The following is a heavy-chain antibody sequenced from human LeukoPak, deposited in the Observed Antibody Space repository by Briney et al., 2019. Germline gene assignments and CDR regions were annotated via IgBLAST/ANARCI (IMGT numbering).Heavy chain of an antibody. CDR1: GLSFTNYA. Sequence: PGGSLRLSCEASGLSFTNYAMMWVRQAPGKGLQWISTLTGYGGAYYADSGEGRFIISRDISKNTMFLQMYSLRAEDTAVYYCAEGAAAGKVDWFDPWGQGTLVTVSS. J-gene: IGHJ5*02. D-gene: IGHD6-13*01. V-gene: IGHV3-23*01. CDR3: AEGAAAGKVDWFDP. CDR2: LTGYGGA.